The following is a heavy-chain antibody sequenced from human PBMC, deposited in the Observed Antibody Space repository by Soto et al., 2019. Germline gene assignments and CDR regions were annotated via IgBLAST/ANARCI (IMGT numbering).Heavy chain of an antibody. CDR1: GYTFTSYG. V-gene: IGHV1-18*04. Sequence: QVQLVQSGAEVKKPGASVKVSCKASGYTFTSYGISWVRQAPGQGLEWMGWISAYNGNTNYAQKLQGRVTMTTDTSTRTAYMELRSLRSDDTAVYYCARATTLEFYSGSYPMGYWGQGTLVTVSS. CDR3: ARATTLEFYSGSYPMGY. CDR2: ISAYNGNT. D-gene: IGHD1-26*01. J-gene: IGHJ4*02.